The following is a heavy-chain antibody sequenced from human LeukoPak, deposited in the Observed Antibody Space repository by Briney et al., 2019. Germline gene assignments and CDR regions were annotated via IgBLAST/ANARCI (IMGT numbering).Heavy chain of an antibody. CDR1: GYTFTSYG. Sequence: GASVKVSCKASGYTFTSYGISWVRQAPGQGLEWMGWISAYNGNTNYAQKLQGRVTMTTDTSTSTAYMGLRSLRSDDTAVYYCARAWCSGGSCLDNDYWGQGTLVTVSS. D-gene: IGHD2-15*01. V-gene: IGHV1-18*01. CDR3: ARAWCSGGSCLDNDY. J-gene: IGHJ4*02. CDR2: ISAYNGNT.